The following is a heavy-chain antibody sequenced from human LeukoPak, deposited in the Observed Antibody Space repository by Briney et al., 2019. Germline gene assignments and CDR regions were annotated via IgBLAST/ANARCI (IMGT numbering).Heavy chain of an antibody. CDR2: IYPGDSDT. CDR3: ARLYYYDSSENYFDY. J-gene: IGHJ4*02. CDR1: GYSFTSYL. Sequence: GESLKISCKGSGYSFTSYLIGWVRQLPGKGLEWMGIIYPGDSDTRYSPSFQGQVTISADKSISTAYLQWSSLKASDTAMYYCARLYYYDSSENYFDYWGQGTLVTVSS. V-gene: IGHV5-51*01. D-gene: IGHD3-22*01.